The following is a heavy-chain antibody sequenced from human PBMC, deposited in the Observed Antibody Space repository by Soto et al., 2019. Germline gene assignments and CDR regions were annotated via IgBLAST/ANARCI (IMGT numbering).Heavy chain of an antibody. J-gene: IGHJ5*02. CDR1: GGSINSYW. CDR2: VYSSGTT. Sequence: SETLSLTCSVSGGSINSYWWSWIRQPAGKGLEWIGRVYSSGTTDYNPSLNSRATLSVETSKNQFSLKLRLVTAADTAVYYCARLRIATNNYKWFDPWGQGTLVTVSS. CDR3: ARLRIATNNYKWFDP. V-gene: IGHV4-4*07. D-gene: IGHD2-21*01.